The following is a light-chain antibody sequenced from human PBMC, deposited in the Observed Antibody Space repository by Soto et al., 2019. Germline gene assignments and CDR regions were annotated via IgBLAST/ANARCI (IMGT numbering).Light chain of an antibody. V-gene: IGLV2-14*01. CDR2: EVT. CDR3: KSYTTSNTLV. Sequence: QSVLTQPPSASGTPGQRVTISCSGSSSNLGTHYAYWYQQHPGKAPKLIIYEVTNRPSGVSNRFSGSKSGNTASLTISGLQAEYEADFYCKSYTTSNTLVFGTGTKV. CDR1: SSNLGTHY. J-gene: IGLJ1*01.